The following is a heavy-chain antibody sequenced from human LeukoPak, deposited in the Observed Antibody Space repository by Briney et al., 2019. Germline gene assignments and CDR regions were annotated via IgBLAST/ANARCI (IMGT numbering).Heavy chain of an antibody. J-gene: IGHJ5*02. Sequence: SVKVSCKASGGTFSSYAISWVRQAPGQGLEWMGGIIAIFGTANYAQKFQGRVTITADESTSTAYMELSSLRSEDTAVYYCARVAASRSSSPWSDPWGQGTLVTVSS. CDR3: ARVAASRSSSPWSDP. D-gene: IGHD6-6*01. V-gene: IGHV1-69*13. CDR2: IIAIFGTA. CDR1: GGTFSSYA.